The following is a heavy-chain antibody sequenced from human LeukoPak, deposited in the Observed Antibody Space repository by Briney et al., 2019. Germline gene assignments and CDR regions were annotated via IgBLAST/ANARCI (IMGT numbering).Heavy chain of an antibody. D-gene: IGHD5-18*01. CDR2: INHSGST. CDR3: AKNRAGGYSYALPLPDY. CDR1: GGSFSGYY. Sequence: PSETLSLTCAVYGGSFSGYYWSWIRQPPGKGLEWIGEINHSGSTNYNPSLKSRVTISVDTSKNQFSLKLSSVTAADTAVYYCAKNRAGGYSYALPLPDYWGQGTLVTVSS. J-gene: IGHJ4*02. V-gene: IGHV4-34*01.